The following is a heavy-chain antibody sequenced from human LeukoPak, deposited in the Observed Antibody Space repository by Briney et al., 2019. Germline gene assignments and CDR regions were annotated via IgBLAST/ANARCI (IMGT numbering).Heavy chain of an antibody. D-gene: IGHD1-14*01. Sequence: SETLSLTCTVSRGSISDYYWSWIRQPPGEGLEWIGYIYYSGSTNYNPSLKSRVTISLDTSKNQFSLNLNSVTAAAPAVYSCAKEPEVGNTGYYFGYWGQGTLVTVSS. CDR3: AKEPEVGNTGYYFGY. CDR1: RGSISDYY. J-gene: IGHJ4*01. CDR2: IYYSGST. V-gene: IGHV4-59*01.